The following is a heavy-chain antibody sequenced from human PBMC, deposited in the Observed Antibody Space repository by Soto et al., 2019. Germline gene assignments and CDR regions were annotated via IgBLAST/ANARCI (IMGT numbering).Heavy chain of an antibody. CDR3: AKDLYGAYPQ. V-gene: IGHV3-30*18. D-gene: IGHD4-17*01. CDR2: ISYDGSNK. J-gene: IGHJ4*02. Sequence: QVQLVESGGGVVQPGRSLRLSCAASGFTFSSYGMHWVRQAPGKGLEWVAVISYDGSNKYYADSVKGRFTISRDNSKNTLYLQMNSLRAEDTAVYYCAKDLYGAYPQWGQGTLVTVSS. CDR1: GFTFSSYG.